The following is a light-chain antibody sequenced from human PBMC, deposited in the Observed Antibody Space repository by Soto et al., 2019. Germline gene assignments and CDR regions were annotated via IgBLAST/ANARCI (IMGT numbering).Light chain of an antibody. J-gene: IGKJ2*01. CDR1: QSISSN. CDR3: QQYNNWPYT. V-gene: IGKV3-15*01. CDR2: GAS. Sequence: EIMMTQSPATLSVSPGARATLSCWSSQSISSNLAWYQQKPGQAPRSLFYGASTRTTGVPGRFSGSGSGTGFTLTISSLQSEDFAIYYCQQYNNWPYTCGQGTKLQIK.